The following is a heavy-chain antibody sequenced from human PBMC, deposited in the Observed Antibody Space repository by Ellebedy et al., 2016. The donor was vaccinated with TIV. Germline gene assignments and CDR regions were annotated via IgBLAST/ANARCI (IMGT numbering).Heavy chain of an antibody. CDR1: EIPFNYYD. Sequence: GGSLRLSXVASEIPFNYYDVNWVRQAPGRGLEWVSSINSATSSIQYADSVKGRFTMSRDNAKNSFYLQMNSLRPEDTALYYCAKDFRGTVPDTFDIWGQGTMVTVSS. D-gene: IGHD1-14*01. V-gene: IGHV3-48*01. J-gene: IGHJ3*02. CDR2: INSATSSI. CDR3: AKDFRGTVPDTFDI.